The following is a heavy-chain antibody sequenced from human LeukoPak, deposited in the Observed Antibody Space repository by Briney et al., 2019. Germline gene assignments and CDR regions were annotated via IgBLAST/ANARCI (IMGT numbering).Heavy chain of an antibody. CDR2: INPSGGST. CDR1: GYTFTSYY. J-gene: IGHJ4*02. Sequence: ASVKVSCKASGYTFTSYYMHWVRQAPGQGLEWMGIINPSGGSTSYAQKFQGRVTMTRDTSTSTVYMELSSLRSEDTAVYYCARGAEMATNGEYYFDYWGQGTLVTVSS. D-gene: IGHD5-24*01. V-gene: IGHV1-46*01. CDR3: ARGAEMATNGEYYFDY.